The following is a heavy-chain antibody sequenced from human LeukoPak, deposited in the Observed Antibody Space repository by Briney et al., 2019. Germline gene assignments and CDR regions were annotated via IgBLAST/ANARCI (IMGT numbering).Heavy chain of an antibody. Sequence: PSETLSLTCTVSGGSITNYNYYWGWIRQPPGKGLEWIGAIYYSGTTYYNPSLKSRVTISVDTSKNQFSLKLSSVTAADTAVYYCAIGRYYYDSSGYYSWFDPWGQGTLVTVSS. D-gene: IGHD3-22*01. CDR1: GGSITNYNYY. CDR3: AIGRYYYDSSGYYSWFDP. J-gene: IGHJ5*02. CDR2: IYYSGTT. V-gene: IGHV4-39*07.